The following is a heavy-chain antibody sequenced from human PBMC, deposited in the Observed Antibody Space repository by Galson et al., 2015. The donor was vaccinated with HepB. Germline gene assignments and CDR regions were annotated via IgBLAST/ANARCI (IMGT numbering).Heavy chain of an antibody. CDR1: GFTFSSYA. V-gene: IGHV3-30*04. CDR3: ARGGGDCTRSSCSDPGGFDP. J-gene: IGHJ5*02. D-gene: IGHD2-2*01. CDR2: ISYDGTNK. Sequence: LRLSCAASGFTFSSYAMHWVRQAPGKGLEWVAVISYDGTNKYYVDSVKGRFTISRDNSNKTLYLQMNSLRVEDTAVYYCARGGGDCTRSSCSDPGGFDPWGQGTLVTVSS.